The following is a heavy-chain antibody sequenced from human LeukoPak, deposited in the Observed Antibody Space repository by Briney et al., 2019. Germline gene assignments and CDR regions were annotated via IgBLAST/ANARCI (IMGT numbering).Heavy chain of an antibody. D-gene: IGHD3-22*01. J-gene: IGHJ4*02. V-gene: IGHV1-69*13. Sequence: ASVKVSCKASGGTFSSYAISWVRQAPGQGLEWMGGIIPIFGTANYAQKFQGRVTITADESTSTAYMELSSLRSEDTAVYYCATSRNYYDSSGPPRGTFDYWGQGTLVTVSS. CDR2: IIPIFGTA. CDR3: ATSRNYYDSSGPPRGTFDY. CDR1: GGTFSSYA.